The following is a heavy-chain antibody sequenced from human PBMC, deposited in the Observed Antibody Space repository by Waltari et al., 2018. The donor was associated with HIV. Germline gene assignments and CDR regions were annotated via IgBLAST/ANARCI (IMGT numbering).Heavy chain of an antibody. D-gene: IGHD3-10*01. CDR2: IKIDGSRI. V-gene: IGHV3-74*01. J-gene: IGHJ4*02. Sequence: EVQLVQSGGGLIKPGGSLRLPCVASGFSVSSYWMHWVRQTPGKGLVWVSRIKIDGSRIDYADSVRGRFTISRDSAKNTLSLQMNSLTEEDTAVYYCSRDTFGEYDYWGQGTLVTVSS. CDR3: SRDTFGEYDY. CDR1: GFSVSSYW.